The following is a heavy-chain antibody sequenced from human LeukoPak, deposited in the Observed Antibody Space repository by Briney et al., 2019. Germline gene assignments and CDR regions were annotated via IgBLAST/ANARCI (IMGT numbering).Heavy chain of an antibody. Sequence: PSETLSLTCTVSGGSVSSGSYYWSWIRQPPGKGLECIGYFYYSGSTNYNPSLKSRVTISVDTSKNQFSLKLSSVTAADTAVYYCARGGIAVPGMRYYFDYWGQGTLVTVSS. CDR1: GGSVSSGSYY. V-gene: IGHV4-61*01. J-gene: IGHJ4*02. CDR2: FYYSGST. CDR3: ARGGIAVPGMRYYFDY. D-gene: IGHD6-19*01.